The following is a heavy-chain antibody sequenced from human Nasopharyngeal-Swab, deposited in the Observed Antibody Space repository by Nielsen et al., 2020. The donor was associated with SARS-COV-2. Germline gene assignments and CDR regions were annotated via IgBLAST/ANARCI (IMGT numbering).Heavy chain of an antibody. D-gene: IGHD4-17*01. V-gene: IGHV1-18*01. J-gene: IGHJ4*02. Sequence: ASVKVSCKASGYTFTSYGISWVRQAPGQGLEWMGWISAYNGNTNYAQKLQGRVTMTTDTSTSTAYMELKSLRSDDTAVYYCARGIGFEGSYGDYHGAYWGQGTLVTVSS. CDR3: ARGIGFEGSYGDYHGAY. CDR2: ISAYNGNT. CDR1: GYTFTSYG.